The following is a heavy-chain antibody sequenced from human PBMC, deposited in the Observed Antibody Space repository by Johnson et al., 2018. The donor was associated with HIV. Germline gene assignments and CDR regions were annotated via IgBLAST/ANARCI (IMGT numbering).Heavy chain of an antibody. J-gene: IGHJ3*01. CDR2: IRSDGSNK. CDR3: AKEGSTVI. CDR1: GFTFSSYG. Sequence: QMLLVESGGGLVQPGGSLRLSCAASGFTFSSYGMHWVRQAPGKGLEWVAFIRSDGSNKYYVDSVKGRFTISRYNSKNTLYLQMNSLGAEDTAVYYCAKEGSTVIWGQGTMVTVSS. V-gene: IGHV3-30*02. D-gene: IGHD4-11*01.